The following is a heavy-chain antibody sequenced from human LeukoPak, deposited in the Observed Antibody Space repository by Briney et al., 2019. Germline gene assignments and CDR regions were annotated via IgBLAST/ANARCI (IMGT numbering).Heavy chain of an antibody. D-gene: IGHD1-26*01. V-gene: IGHV3-66*01. CDR1: GFTFSSYA. CDR2: IYSGGST. Sequence: TGGSLRLSCAASGFTFSSYAMSWVRQAPGKGLEWVSVIYSGGSTYYADSVKGRFTISRDNSKNTLYLQMNSLRAEDTAVYYCARAVGVVGALDYWGQGTLVTVSS. J-gene: IGHJ4*02. CDR3: ARAVGVVGALDY.